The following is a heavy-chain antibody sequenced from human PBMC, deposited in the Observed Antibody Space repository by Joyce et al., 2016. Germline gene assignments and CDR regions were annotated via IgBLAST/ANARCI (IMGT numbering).Heavy chain of an antibody. D-gene: IGHD7-27*01. CDR1: GGSISIHY. CDR3: ARGLGTPYGMDV. J-gene: IGHJ6*02. Sequence: QVQLQESGPGLVKPSETLSLTCTVSGGSISIHYWSWIRQPPGKRLDWMGYIYYSGSTNYNPSLKSRVTISVDTSKNQFSLKLRSVSAADTAVDYCARGLGTPYGMDVWGQGTTVTVSS. V-gene: IGHV4-59*11. CDR2: IYYSGST.